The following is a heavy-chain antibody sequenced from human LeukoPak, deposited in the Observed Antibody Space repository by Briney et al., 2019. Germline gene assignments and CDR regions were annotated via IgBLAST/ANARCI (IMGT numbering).Heavy chain of an antibody. D-gene: IGHD3-10*01. CDR1: GFTFSSYG. CDR2: ISGSGGST. V-gene: IGHV3-23*01. CDR3: AKDGVEVRGVIITWTDYYYYYYMDV. J-gene: IGHJ6*03. Sequence: GGSLRLSCAASGFTFSSYGMSWVRQAPGKGLEWVSAISGSGGSTYYADSVKGRFTISRDNSKNTLYLQMNSLRAEDTAVYYCAKDGVEVRGVIITWTDYYYYYYMDVWGKGTTVTISS.